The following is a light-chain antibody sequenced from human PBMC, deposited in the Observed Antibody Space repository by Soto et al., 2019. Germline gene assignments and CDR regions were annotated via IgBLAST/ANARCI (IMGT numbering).Light chain of an antibody. V-gene: IGKV1-9*01. CDR2: AAF. Sequence: DIQLTQAPSFLSASVGDRVTITCRASQDINSDLAWYQQKPGKVPKLLIFAAFTLQSGVPSRFSGSRSGADFTLTISSLQPEDFATYYCQQLKTYPLTFGGGTKVEI. CDR1: QDINSD. CDR3: QQLKTYPLT. J-gene: IGKJ4*01.